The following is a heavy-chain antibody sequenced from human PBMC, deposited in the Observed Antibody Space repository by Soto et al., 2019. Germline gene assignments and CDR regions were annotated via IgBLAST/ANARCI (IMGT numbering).Heavy chain of an antibody. CDR1: FD. Sequence: FDWRWISKTTGKGLEWIGEINHSGSTNYNPSLKSRVTMSVDTSKNQFSLKLSSVTAADTAVYYCARPSDYFDSSGYYLLYWGQGALVTVSS. V-gene: IGHV4-34*01. J-gene: IGHJ4*02. CDR3: ARPSDYFDSSGYYLLY. CDR2: INHSGST. D-gene: IGHD3-22*01.